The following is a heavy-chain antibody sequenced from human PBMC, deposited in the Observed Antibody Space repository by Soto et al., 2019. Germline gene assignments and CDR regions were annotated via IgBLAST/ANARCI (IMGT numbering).Heavy chain of an antibody. D-gene: IGHD2-2*01. J-gene: IGHJ4*02. CDR1: GFTFSTYA. CDR3: VPLCRYCSTTTPS. Sequence: PGGSLRLSCAASGFTFSTYAMNWVRQAPGKGLEWVSYISSSGTTIYYADSVRGRFTISRDDAKKSLYLQMNTLRAEDTAVYYCVPLCRYCSTTTPSWGQGTLVTVSS. CDR2: ISSSGTTI. V-gene: IGHV3-48*01.